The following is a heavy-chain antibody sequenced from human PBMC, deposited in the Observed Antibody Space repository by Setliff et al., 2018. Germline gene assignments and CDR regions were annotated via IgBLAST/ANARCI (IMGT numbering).Heavy chain of an antibody. CDR1: GDSIRSYY. D-gene: IGHD5-18*01. CDR3: AREPMDSAMVTTGAFDI. V-gene: IGHV4-59*01. CDR2: IYYTGSS. J-gene: IGHJ3*02. Sequence: NPSETLSLTCTVSGDSIRSYYWSWVRQPPGRGLEWIGYIYYTGSSNYNPSLKSRVTISVDTSKNQFSLRLRSVSAADTAVYYCAREPMDSAMVTTGAFDIWGRGTMVTVSS.